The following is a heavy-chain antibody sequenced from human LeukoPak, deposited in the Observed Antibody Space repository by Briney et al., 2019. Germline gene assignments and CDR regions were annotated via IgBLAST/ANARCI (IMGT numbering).Heavy chain of an antibody. Sequence: SETLSLTCAVYGGSFSGYYWSWIRQPPGKGLEGIGEINHSGSTKYNPSLKSRVTISVDTSKNQFSLKLRSVTAADTAVYYCASYDYGDFLSYWGQGTLVTVSS. J-gene: IGHJ4*02. CDR2: INHSGST. CDR3: ASYDYGDFLSY. V-gene: IGHV4-34*01. CDR1: GGSFSGYY. D-gene: IGHD4-17*01.